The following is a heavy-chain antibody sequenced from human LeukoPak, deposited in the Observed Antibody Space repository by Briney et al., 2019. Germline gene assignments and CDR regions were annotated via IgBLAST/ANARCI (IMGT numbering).Heavy chain of an antibody. CDR1: GFTFSSYE. Sequence: GRSLRLSCAASGFTFSSYEMNWVRQAPGKGLEWVSYISSSGSTIYYADSVKGRFTISRDNAKNSLYLQMNSLRAEDTAVYYCARDHPSDILTGYYSFDYWGQGTLVTVSS. CDR2: ISSSGSTI. V-gene: IGHV3-48*03. J-gene: IGHJ4*02. CDR3: ARDHPSDILTGYYSFDY. D-gene: IGHD3-9*01.